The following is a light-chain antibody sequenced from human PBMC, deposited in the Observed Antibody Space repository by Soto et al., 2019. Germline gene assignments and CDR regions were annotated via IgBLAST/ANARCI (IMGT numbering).Light chain of an antibody. J-gene: IGKJ4*01. Sequence: EIVLTQSPGTLSLSPGERATLSCRASQSISSSYLAWYHQNRGQAPRLLMYGASTSATGSPESFCGGSSCATFSLTISRLQPQDYSVYYYQQYGSTPPVTFGGGTQVDIK. CDR3: QQYGSTPPVT. CDR1: QSISSSY. CDR2: GAS. V-gene: IGKV3-20*01.